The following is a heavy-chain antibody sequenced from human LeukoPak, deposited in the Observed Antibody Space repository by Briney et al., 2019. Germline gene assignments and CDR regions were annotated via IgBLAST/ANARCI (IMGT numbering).Heavy chain of an antibody. CDR2: INPNSGAT. D-gene: IGHD3-22*01. CDR3: AREGRYYDSSDYYYEGGAFDI. J-gene: IGHJ3*02. CDR1: GFTLTGYY. V-gene: IGHV1-2*02. Sequence: GASVKVSCKASGFTLTGYYMHWVRQAPGEGLEWMGWINPNSGATNYAQKFPGRVTMTRDTSISTVYLELNRLRSDDPAVYYCAREGRYYDSSDYYYEGGAFDIWGEGTMVTVSS.